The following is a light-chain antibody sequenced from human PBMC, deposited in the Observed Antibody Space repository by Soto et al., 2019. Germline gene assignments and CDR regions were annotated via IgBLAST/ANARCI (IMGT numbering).Light chain of an antibody. CDR2: KAS. Sequence: DIQMTQSPSTLSASVGDRVTITCRASQSITSWLAWYQQKPGRAPKVLIYKASTLASGVPSRFSGSASGTEFTLTISRLQPDDFATYHCQQYHSYPLTFGGGTKVEI. CDR1: QSITSW. V-gene: IGKV1-5*03. J-gene: IGKJ4*01. CDR3: QQYHSYPLT.